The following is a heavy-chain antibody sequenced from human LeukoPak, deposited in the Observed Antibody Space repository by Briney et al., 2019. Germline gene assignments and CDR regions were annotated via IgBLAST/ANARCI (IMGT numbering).Heavy chain of an antibody. V-gene: IGHV3-23*01. CDR1: GFTFSSYA. CDR3: AKDVLDTAMVVALYSFDY. D-gene: IGHD5-18*01. Sequence: GGSLRLSCAASGFTFSSYAMSWVRQAPGKGLEWVSAISGSGGSTYYADSVKGRFTISRDNSKNTLYLQMNSLRAEDTAVYYCAKDVLDTAMVVALYSFDYWGQGTLVTVSS. CDR2: ISGSGGST. J-gene: IGHJ4*02.